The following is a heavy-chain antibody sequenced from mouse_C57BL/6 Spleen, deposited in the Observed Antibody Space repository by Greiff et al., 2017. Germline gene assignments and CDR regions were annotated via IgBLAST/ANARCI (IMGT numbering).Heavy chain of an antibody. CDR3: ASIYYGSSYDY. J-gene: IGHJ2*01. CDR1: GYAFSSYW. CDR2: IYPGDGDT. D-gene: IGHD1-1*01. V-gene: IGHV1-80*01. Sequence: QVHVKQSGAELVKPGASVKISCKASGYAFSSYWMNWVKQRPGKGLEWIGQIYPGDGDTNYNGKFKGKATLTADKSSSTAYMQLSSLTSEDSAVYFCASIYYGSSYDYWGQGTTLTVSS.